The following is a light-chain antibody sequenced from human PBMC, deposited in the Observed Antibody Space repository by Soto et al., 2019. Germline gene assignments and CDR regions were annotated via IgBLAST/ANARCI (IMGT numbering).Light chain of an antibody. Sequence: DIQMTQSPSSLSASVGDRVTITCRASQSISIYLNWYQQKPGKAPKFLIYAASSLQSGVPSRFSGSGSGTDFTLTISSLQPEDFATYYCQQSYSTHRLTFGGGTKVEIK. CDR3: QQSYSTHRLT. CDR2: AAS. CDR1: QSISIY. V-gene: IGKV1-39*01. J-gene: IGKJ4*01.